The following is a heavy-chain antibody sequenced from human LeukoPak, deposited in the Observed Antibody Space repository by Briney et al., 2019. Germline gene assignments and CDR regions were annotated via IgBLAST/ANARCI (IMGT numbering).Heavy chain of an antibody. CDR3: ARGNYYFDY. D-gene: IGHD3-3*01. CDR2: IYYSGST. V-gene: IGHV4-31*02. Sequence: LRLSCAASGFTFSNYAMSWIRQHPGKGLEWIGYIYYSGSTYYNPSLKSRVTISVDTSKNQFSLKLSSVTAADTAVYYCARGNYYFDYWGQGTLVTVSS. J-gene: IGHJ4*02. CDR1: GFTFSNYA.